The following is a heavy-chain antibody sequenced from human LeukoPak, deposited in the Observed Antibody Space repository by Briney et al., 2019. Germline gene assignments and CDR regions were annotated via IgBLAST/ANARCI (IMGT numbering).Heavy chain of an antibody. CDR3: VRVQGGYSSGWPNWFDP. CDR1: GGSISSYY. CDR2: IYYSGST. D-gene: IGHD6-19*01. V-gene: IGHV4-59*01. Sequence: SETLSLTCTVSGGSISSYYWSWIRQPPGKGLEWIGYIYYSGSTNYNPSLKSRVTISVDTSKNQFSLKLSSVTAADTAVYYCVRVQGGYSSGWPNWFDPWGQGTLVTVSS. J-gene: IGHJ5*02.